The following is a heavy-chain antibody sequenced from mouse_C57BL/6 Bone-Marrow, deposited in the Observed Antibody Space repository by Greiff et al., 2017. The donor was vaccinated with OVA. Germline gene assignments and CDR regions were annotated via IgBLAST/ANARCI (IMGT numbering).Heavy chain of an antibody. CDR2: IDPSDSYT. V-gene: IGHV1-59*01. CDR1: GYTFTSYW. D-gene: IGHD1-1*01. Sequence: QVQLQQPGAELVRPGTSVKLSCKASGYTFTSYWMRWVKQRPGQGLEWIGVIDPSDSYTNYNQKFKGKATLTVDTSSSTAYMQLSSLTSEDSAVYYCARDYGSSFDYWGQGTTLTVSS. CDR3: ARDYGSSFDY. J-gene: IGHJ2*01.